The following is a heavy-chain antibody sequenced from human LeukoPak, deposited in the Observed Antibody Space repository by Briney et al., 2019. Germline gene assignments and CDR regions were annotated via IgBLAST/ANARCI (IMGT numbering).Heavy chain of an antibody. CDR3: ARDGYSSSWYPALAKNYYFDY. D-gene: IGHD6-13*01. V-gene: IGHV4-39*07. Sequence: PSETLSLTCTVSGGSISSSSYYWGWLRQPPGKGLEWIGSIYYSGSTYYNPSLKSRVTISVDTSKNQFSLKQSSVTAADTAVYYCARDGYSSSWYPALAKNYYFDYWGQGTLVTVSS. CDR2: IYYSGST. J-gene: IGHJ4*02. CDR1: GGSISSSSYY.